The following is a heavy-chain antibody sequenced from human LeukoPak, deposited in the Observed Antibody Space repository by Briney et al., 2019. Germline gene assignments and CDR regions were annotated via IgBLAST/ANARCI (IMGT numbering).Heavy chain of an antibody. Sequence: AGESLRLSCAASGFTVSSNYMSWVRQAPGEGLEWVSVIYSGGSTYYADSVKGRFTISRDNSKNTLYLQMNSLRAEDTAVYYCARGISGYYYGTDYWGQGTLVTVSS. J-gene: IGHJ4*02. D-gene: IGHD3-22*01. CDR2: IYSGGST. CDR1: GFTVSSNY. V-gene: IGHV3-66*02. CDR3: ARGISGYYYGTDY.